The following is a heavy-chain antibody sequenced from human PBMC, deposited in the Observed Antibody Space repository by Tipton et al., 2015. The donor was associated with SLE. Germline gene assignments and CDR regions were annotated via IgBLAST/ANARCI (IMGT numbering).Heavy chain of an antibody. CDR2: IYYSGST. D-gene: IGHD3-22*01. CDR1: GGSISSHY. J-gene: IGHJ3*02. CDR3: ARYYYDSSAYDAFDI. Sequence: PGLVKPSETLSLTCTVSGGSISSHYWSWIRQPPGKGLEWIGYIYYSGSTNYNPSLKSRVTISVDTSKNQFSLKLSSVTAADTAVYYCARYYYDSSAYDAFDIWGQGTMVTVSS. V-gene: IGHV4-59*11.